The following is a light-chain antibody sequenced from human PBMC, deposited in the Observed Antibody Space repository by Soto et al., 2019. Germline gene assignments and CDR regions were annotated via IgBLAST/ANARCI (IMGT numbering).Light chain of an antibody. Sequence: EIVLTQSPGILSLSPGERATLSCRASQSVSSNYLAWFQQKPGQAPRLLITGASSRATGIPDRFSGSGSGTDFTLTISRLEPEYFAVYYCQQYGNSPCTFGQGTKLEIK. CDR3: QQYGNSPCT. CDR2: GAS. CDR1: QSVSSNY. J-gene: IGKJ2*02. V-gene: IGKV3-20*01.